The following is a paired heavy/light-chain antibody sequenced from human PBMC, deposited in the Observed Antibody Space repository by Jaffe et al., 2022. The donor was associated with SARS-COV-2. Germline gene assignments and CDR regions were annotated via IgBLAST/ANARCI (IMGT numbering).Light chain of an antibody. CDR1: SSNLGNNY. CDR3: GTWDSSLSGDV. J-gene: IGLJ3*02. V-gene: IGLV1-51*01. CDR2: DNN. Sequence: QSVLTQPPSVSAAPGQKVAISCSGSSSNLGNNYVSWYQQLPGTAPKLLIYDNNKRPSGIPDRFSGSKSGASATLGITGLLPGDEADYYCGTWDSSLSGDVFGGGTKLTVL.
Heavy chain of an antibody. CDR2: IYYSGST. Sequence: QLQLQESGPGLLKPSETLSLTCSVSGGSVINTTYYWGWIRQPPGKGLEWIGSIYYSGSTHYNSSLKTRVTISVDTSKNQFFLKLSSVTAADTAVYYCARPVRGLRHDAFDIWGQGTMVTVSS. CDR1: GGSVINTTYY. CDR3: ARPVRGLRHDAFDI. D-gene: IGHD3-10*01. V-gene: IGHV4-39*01. J-gene: IGHJ3*02.